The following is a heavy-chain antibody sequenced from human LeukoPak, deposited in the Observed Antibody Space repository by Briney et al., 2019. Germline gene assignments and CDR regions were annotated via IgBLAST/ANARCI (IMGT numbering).Heavy chain of an antibody. D-gene: IGHD2-21*02. CDR1: GFTFSNYG. CDR3: ARSHIVEVTAGDY. V-gene: IGHV3-48*04. CDR2: ISTRSGTI. J-gene: IGHJ4*02. Sequence: PGGSLRLSCAASGFTFSNYGMNWVRQAPGKGLEWVSYISTRSGTIYYADSVKGRFTISRDNAQNSLYLQMNSLRAEDTAVYYCARSHIVEVTAGDYWGQGTLVTVSS.